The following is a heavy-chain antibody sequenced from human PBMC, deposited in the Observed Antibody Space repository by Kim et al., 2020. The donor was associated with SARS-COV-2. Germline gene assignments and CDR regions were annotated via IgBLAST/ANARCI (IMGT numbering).Heavy chain of an antibody. V-gene: IGHV3-73*01. CDR2: IRSKANSYAT. CDR3: TRINSDYGSHFDY. CDR1: GFTFSGSA. J-gene: IGHJ4*02. Sequence: GGSLRLSCAASGFTFSGSAMHWVRQASGKGLEWVGRIRSKANSYATAYAASVKGRFTISRDDSKNTAYLQMNSLKTEDTAVYYCTRINSDYGSHFDYWGQGTLVTVSS. D-gene: IGHD4-17*01.